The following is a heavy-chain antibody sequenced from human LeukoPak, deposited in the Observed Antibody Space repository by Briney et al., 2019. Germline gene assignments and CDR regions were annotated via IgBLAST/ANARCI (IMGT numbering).Heavy chain of an antibody. D-gene: IGHD2/OR15-2a*01. Sequence: GGSLRLSCAASGVIISSYAMSWVRQAPGKGLEWVSAINGRGDNTYYADFVKGRFTISRDNSKSTVYLQMNSLRTADTAVYYCAKDRVSPGFNWFDPWGQGTLVTVSS. V-gene: IGHV3-23*01. CDR3: AKDRVSPGFNWFDP. J-gene: IGHJ5*02. CDR1: GVIISSYA. CDR2: INGRGDNT.